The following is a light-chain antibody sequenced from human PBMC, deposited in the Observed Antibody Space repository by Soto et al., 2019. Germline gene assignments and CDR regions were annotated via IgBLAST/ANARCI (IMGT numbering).Light chain of an antibody. CDR1: QKISGW. CDR2: DAS. Sequence: DIQMTQSPSTLSASIRDRVTITCRASQKISGWLAWYQQKPGKAPKLLIYDASSLQSGVPSRFSGSGSGTEFTLTISRLQPDDFATYYCQQYNSAPLTFGQGTKVEIK. CDR3: QQYNSAPLT. J-gene: IGKJ1*01. V-gene: IGKV1-5*01.